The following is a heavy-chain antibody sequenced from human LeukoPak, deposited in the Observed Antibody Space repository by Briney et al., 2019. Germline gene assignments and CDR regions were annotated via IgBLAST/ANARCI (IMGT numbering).Heavy chain of an antibody. CDR3: ARNGYGGSADFDY. V-gene: IGHV1-69*06. D-gene: IGHD4-23*01. CDR1: GGTFSSYA. J-gene: IGHJ4*02. Sequence: SVKVSCKASGGTFSSYAISWVRQAPGQGLEWMGGIIPIFGTANYAQKFQGRVTITADKSTSTAYMELSSLRSEDTAVYYCARNGYGGSADFDYWGQGTLVTVSS. CDR2: IIPIFGTA.